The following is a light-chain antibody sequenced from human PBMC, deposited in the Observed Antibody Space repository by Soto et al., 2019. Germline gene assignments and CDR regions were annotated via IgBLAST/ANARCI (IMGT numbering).Light chain of an antibody. J-gene: IGKJ1*01. CDR1: QGIANE. CDR2: AAS. CDR3: LQDFTYPWT. V-gene: IGKV1-6*01. Sequence: AIQITQSPSSLSATIGDRVIITCRASQGIANELGWYQQRPGKAPKLLINAASTLQSGVPSRFSGSGSGTEFTLTISSLQPEDFGTYYCLQDFTYPWTFGQGTKVEIK.